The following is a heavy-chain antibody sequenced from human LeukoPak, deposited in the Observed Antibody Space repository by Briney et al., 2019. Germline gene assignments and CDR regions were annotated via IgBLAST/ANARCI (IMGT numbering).Heavy chain of an antibody. D-gene: IGHD6-19*01. V-gene: IGHV4-39*07. J-gene: IGHJ4*02. CDR3: ARGPAIAVAGSFYFDF. Sequence: SETLSLTCTVSGGSISSSSYYWGWIRQPPGKGLEWIGTILYSGITYYNPSLKSRVTMAVDTSENQFSLKLPSVTAADTAVYYCARGPAIAVAGSFYFDFWGQGTLVAVSS. CDR1: GGSISSSSYY. CDR2: ILYSGIT.